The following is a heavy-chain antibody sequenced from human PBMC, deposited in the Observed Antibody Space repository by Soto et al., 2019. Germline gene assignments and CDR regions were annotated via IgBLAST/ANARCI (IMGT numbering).Heavy chain of an antibody. CDR3: AREAKGRIVVVPAAIYWFDP. D-gene: IGHD2-2*02. Sequence: SQTLSLTCAISGDSVSSSSAAWNWIRQSPSRGLEWLGRTYYRSKWYNDYAVSVKSRITINPDTSKNQFSLQLNSVTPEDTAVYYCAREAKGRIVVVPAAIYWFDPWGQGTLVTVSS. CDR1: GDSVSSSSAA. V-gene: IGHV6-1*01. J-gene: IGHJ5*02. CDR2: TYYRSKWYN.